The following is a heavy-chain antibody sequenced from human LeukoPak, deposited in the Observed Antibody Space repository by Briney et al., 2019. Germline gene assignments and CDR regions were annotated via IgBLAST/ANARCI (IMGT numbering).Heavy chain of an antibody. CDR2: TNPTGGST. CDR1: GYTFTSYY. J-gene: IGHJ6*03. CDR3: ARTPGRGGPTIYYYYMDV. Sequence: ASVKVSCKASGYTFTSYYMHWVRQAPGQGLEWMGLTNPTGGSTGYAQKFQGRVTMTTDTSTSTAYMELRSLRSDDTAVYYCARTPGRGGPTIYYYYMDVWGKGTTVTISS. V-gene: IGHV1-46*01. D-gene: IGHD3-16*01.